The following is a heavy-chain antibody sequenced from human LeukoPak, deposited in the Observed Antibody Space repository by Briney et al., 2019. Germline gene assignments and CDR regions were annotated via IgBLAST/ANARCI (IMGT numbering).Heavy chain of an antibody. Sequence: ASVRVSCKASGYIFSDYIINWIRQAPGQGLEWMGWINTNTGDPIYARGFKGRFVLSVDKSVNTAYLEIASLKTEDSAVYYCARSSRGVIGLLDYWGQGTLVTVSS. J-gene: IGHJ4*02. V-gene: IGHV7-4-1*01. CDR3: ARSSRGVIGLLDY. D-gene: IGHD3-10*01. CDR2: INTNTGDP. CDR1: GYIFSDYI.